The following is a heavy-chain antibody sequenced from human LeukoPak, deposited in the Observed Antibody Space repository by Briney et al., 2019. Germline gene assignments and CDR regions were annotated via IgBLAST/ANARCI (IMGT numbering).Heavy chain of an antibody. CDR2: ISSRSSYI. D-gene: IGHD5-24*01. CDR1: GFTFSTYN. J-gene: IGHJ3*01. CDR3: ARDIQLST. V-gene: IGHV3-21*04. Sequence: RGCLRVSCAASGFTFSTYNMNWVRQAPGKGLEWVSCISSRSSYIYYAGSVKGRFTISRDNSKDTLFLQMNSLRAEDTAIYYCARDIQLSTWGLGTMVTVSS.